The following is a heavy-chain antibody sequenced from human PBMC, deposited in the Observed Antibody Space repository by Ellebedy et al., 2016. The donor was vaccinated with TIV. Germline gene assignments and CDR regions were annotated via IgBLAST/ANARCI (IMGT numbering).Heavy chain of an antibody. CDR2: IFSNDER. J-gene: IGHJ6*02. CDR3: SRMSFNDLGMDA. D-gene: IGHD1-1*01. Sequence: SGPTLVKPTETLTLTCSISGFSLSSLSVGVTWIRQPPGKALEWLAHIFSNDERSCSTSLRSRLTISTDTPKSQVVLIITNMDPVDTATYYCSRMSFNDLGMDAWGQGTTVTVS. V-gene: IGHV2-26*03. CDR1: GFSLSSLSVG.